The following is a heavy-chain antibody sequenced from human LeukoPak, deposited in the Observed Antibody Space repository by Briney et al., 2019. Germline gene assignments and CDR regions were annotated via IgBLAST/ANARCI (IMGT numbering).Heavy chain of an antibody. D-gene: IGHD3-16*02. CDR3: ARDLNREDFDY. V-gene: IGHV3-33*01. CDR1: GFIFSNYD. Sequence: GGSLRLSCEASGFIFSNYDMHWVRQAPGKGLEWLAIVWYDGSDKYYADPVKGRFTDSRDNSKNTLYLQMNSLRVDDTAVYYCARDLNREDFDYWGQGNLVAVSS. J-gene: IGHJ4*02. CDR2: VWYDGSDK.